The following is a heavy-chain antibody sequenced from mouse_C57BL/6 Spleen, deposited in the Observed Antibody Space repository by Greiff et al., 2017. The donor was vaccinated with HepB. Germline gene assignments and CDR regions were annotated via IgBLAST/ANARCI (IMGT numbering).Heavy chain of an antibody. CDR3: ARSEVDYGYAIDY. Sequence: VQLQQPGTELVKPGASVKLSCKASGYTFTSYWMHWVKQRPGQGLEWIGNINPSNGGTNYNEKFKSKATLTVDKSSSTAYMQLSSLTSEDSAVYYCARSEVDYGYAIDYWGQGTSVTVSS. CDR2: INPSNGGT. D-gene: IGHD1-1*01. CDR1: GYTFTSYW. V-gene: IGHV1-53*01. J-gene: IGHJ4*01.